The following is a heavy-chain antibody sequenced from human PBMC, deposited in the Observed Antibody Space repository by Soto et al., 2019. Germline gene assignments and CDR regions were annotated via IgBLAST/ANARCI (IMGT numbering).Heavy chain of an antibody. D-gene: IGHD6-13*01. CDR2: IYHSGST. CDR1: GGSISGGGYS. CDR3: ARIRGGAAAGIVDN. J-gene: IGHJ4*02. V-gene: IGHV4-30-2*01. Sequence: PSETLSLTCAVSGGSISGGGYSWNWIRQPPGKGLEWIGYIYHSGSTYYNPSLKSRVTISVDRSKNQFSLNLSSVTAADTAVYYCARIRGGAAAGIVDNWGQGTLVTVSS.